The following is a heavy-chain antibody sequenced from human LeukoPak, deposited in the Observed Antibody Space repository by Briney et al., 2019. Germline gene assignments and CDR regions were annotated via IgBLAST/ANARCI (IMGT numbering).Heavy chain of an antibody. J-gene: IGHJ2*01. CDR1: GFTFSSYW. D-gene: IGHD3-16*01. Sequence: GGSLRLSCAASGFTFSSYWMHWVRQAPGKGLVWVSRISTDGSSTSYADFVKGRFTISRDNAKNSLYLQMNSLRAEDTAVYYCAAFYDYVWGSEWYFDLWGRGTLVTVSS. CDR2: ISTDGSST. V-gene: IGHV3-74*01. CDR3: AAFYDYVWGSEWYFDL.